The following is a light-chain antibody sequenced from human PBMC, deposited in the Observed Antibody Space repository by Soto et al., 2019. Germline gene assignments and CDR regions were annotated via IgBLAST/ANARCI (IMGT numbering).Light chain of an antibody. CDR1: QSILDRSKNKYY. V-gene: IGKV4-1*01. CDR2: WSS. CDR3: QQYFTSPWT. J-gene: IGKJ1*01. Sequence: DIVMTQSPDSLAVSLGERATFNCKPSQSILDRSKNKYYLAWYQQKSGQPPKLLIYWSSLRESGVPDRFTGSGSGTAFTLTISSLQAEDVAVYYCQQYFTSPWTFGQGTKVDIK.